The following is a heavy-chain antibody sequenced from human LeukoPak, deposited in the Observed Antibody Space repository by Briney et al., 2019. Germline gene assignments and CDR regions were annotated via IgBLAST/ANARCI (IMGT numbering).Heavy chain of an antibody. Sequence: SETLSLTCTVSDGSISSSTYYWGWIRQPPGKGLEWIGSIYYSGSTYYNPSLKSRVAISVDTSKNQFSLKVNSVTAADTAVYYCARRGDDSSGYHMYWGQGTLVTVSS. CDR3: ARRGDDSSGYHMY. CDR1: DGSISSSTYY. J-gene: IGHJ4*02. D-gene: IGHD3-22*01. V-gene: IGHV4-39*01. CDR2: IYYSGST.